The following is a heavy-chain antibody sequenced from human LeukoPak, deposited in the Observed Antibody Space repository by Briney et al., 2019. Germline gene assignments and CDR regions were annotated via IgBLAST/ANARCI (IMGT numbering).Heavy chain of an antibody. Sequence: PSETLSLTCAVYGGSFSGYYWSWIRQPPGKGLEWIGEINHSGSTNYNPSLKSLVTISVDTSKNQFSLKLSSVTAADTAVYYCARGQKPHYGSGSYFGYWGQGALVTVSS. D-gene: IGHD3-10*01. CDR2: INHSGST. CDR1: GGSFSGYY. J-gene: IGHJ4*02. CDR3: ARGQKPHYGSGSYFGY. V-gene: IGHV4-34*01.